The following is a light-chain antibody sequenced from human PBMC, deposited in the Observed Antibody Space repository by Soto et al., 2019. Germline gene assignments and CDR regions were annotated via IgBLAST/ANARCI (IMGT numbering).Light chain of an antibody. CDR3: CSYAGSSTLV. CDR2: EGS. CDR1: SSDVGSYNL. Sequence: QSALTQPASVSGSPGQSITISCTGTSSDVGSYNLVSWYQRHPGKAPKLMIYEGSKRPSGVSNRFSGSKSGNTASLTISGLQAEVEADYYCCSYAGSSTLVFGGGTKLTVL. J-gene: IGLJ2*01. V-gene: IGLV2-23*01.